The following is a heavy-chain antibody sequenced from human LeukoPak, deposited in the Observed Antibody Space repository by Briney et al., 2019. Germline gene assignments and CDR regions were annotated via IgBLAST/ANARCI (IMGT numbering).Heavy chain of an antibody. D-gene: IGHD1-26*01. J-gene: IGHJ4*02. CDR2: ISAYNGNT. V-gene: IGHV1-18*01. Sequence: ASVKVSCKASGYTFTSYGISWVRQAPGQGLEWMGWISAYNGNTNYAQKLQGRVTMTTDTSTSTAYMELRSLRSDDTAVYYCARDTGERELRLGYDYWGQGTLATVSS. CDR1: GYTFTSYG. CDR3: ARDTGERELRLGYDY.